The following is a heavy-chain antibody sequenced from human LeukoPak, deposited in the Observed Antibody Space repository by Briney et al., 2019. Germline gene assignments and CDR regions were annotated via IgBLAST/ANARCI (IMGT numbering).Heavy chain of an antibody. V-gene: IGHV3-11*01. CDR2: ITGSVNTI. D-gene: IGHD1-1*01. CDR3: ARCGKVNYYCIDV. CDR1: GFTISNYY. Sequence: GGSLRLSCAASGFTISNYYMSWVRQAPGEGLEWVSYITGSVNTIHYADSVKGRFTISRDNPKNSLYLQMNSLRAEDMAVYYCARCGKVNYYCIDVWSQGSTLTVPS. J-gene: IGHJ6*02.